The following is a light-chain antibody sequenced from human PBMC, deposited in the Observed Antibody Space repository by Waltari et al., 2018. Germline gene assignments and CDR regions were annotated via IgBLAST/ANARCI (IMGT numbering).Light chain of an antibody. V-gene: IGKV3-11*01. CDR3: LQRSNWPYT. CDR2: DAS. CDR1: QTVRSF. J-gene: IGKJ2*01. Sequence: EIVLPQSPATLSLAPGAGATLSCRASQTVRSFLAWYQQKPGQAPRLLIFDASSRAPGIPAKFRGSGSGTDFTLTVSNLEPEDFAVYYCLQRSNWPYTFGQGTRVEIK.